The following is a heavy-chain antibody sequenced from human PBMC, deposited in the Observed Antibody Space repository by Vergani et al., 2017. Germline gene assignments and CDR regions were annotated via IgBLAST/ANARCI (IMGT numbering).Heavy chain of an antibody. CDR3: ARQEGSSSWPLPYYMDV. CDR1: GGTFSSYT. J-gene: IGHJ6*03. Sequence: QVQLVQSGAEVKKPGSSVKVSCKASGGTFSSYTISWVRQAPGQGLEWMGRIIPILGIANYAQKFQGRVTITADKSTSTAYMELSSLRSEDTAVYYCARQEGSSSWPLPYYMDVWGKGTTVTVSS. D-gene: IGHD6-13*01. CDR2: IIPILGIA. V-gene: IGHV1-69*02.